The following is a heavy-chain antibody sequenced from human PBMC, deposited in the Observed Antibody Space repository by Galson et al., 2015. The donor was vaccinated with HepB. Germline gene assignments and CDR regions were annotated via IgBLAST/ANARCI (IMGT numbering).Heavy chain of an antibody. J-gene: IGHJ3*02. V-gene: IGHV2-5*02. CDR1: GFSLSTSGVG. D-gene: IGHD3-16*01. CDR3: AHRGAVRGEDAFDI. CDR2: IYWDDDK. Sequence: PALVKPTQTLTLTCTFSGFSLSTSGVGVGGIRQPPGKALEWLALIYWDDDKRYSPSLKSRLTITKDTSKNQVVLTMTNMDPVDTATYYCAHRGAVRGEDAFDIWGQGTMVTVSS.